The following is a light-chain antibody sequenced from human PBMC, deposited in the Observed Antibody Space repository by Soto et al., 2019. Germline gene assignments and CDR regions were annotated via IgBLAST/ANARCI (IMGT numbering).Light chain of an antibody. Sequence: DIQMTQSPSSLSASVEDRVIITCRASQSISNHLHWYQQKPGKAPKPLIFAASSLQSGVPSRFSGSRSGPDFTLTIGSLQPEDFATYYCQQSYSSSPTFGQGTKVDIK. V-gene: IGKV1-39*01. CDR3: QQSYSSSPT. CDR2: AAS. CDR1: QSISNH. J-gene: IGKJ1*01.